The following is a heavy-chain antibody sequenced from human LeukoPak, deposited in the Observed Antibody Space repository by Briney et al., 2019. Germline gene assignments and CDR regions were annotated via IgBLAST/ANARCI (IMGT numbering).Heavy chain of an antibody. Sequence: TGGSLRLSCSAFGFTFSSYAMHWVRQAPGKGLEYVSAISSNGGSTYYADSVKGRFTISRDNSKNTLYLQMSSLRAGDTAVYYCVIKTTKAIAVADYYFDYWGQGTLVTASS. CDR1: GFTFSSYA. J-gene: IGHJ4*02. V-gene: IGHV3-64D*09. CDR3: VIKTTKAIAVADYYFDY. CDR2: ISSNGGST. D-gene: IGHD6-19*01.